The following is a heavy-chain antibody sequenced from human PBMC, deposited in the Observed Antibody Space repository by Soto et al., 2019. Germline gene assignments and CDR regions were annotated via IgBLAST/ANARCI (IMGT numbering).Heavy chain of an antibody. J-gene: IGHJ4*02. V-gene: IGHV4-4*02. D-gene: IGHD6-19*01. CDR1: GDSVSSNYY. CDR2: IYHTGTT. Sequence: QVQLQESGPGLVKPSGTLSLTCAVSGDSVSSNYYWCWVRQPPGKGLEWIGEIYHTGTTNYNPSRKSRVTISVEKSNNQFSRDLSSVTAGDTAVYYCARSAGWYAVHSWGPRTRVTVSS. CDR3: ARSAGWYAVHS.